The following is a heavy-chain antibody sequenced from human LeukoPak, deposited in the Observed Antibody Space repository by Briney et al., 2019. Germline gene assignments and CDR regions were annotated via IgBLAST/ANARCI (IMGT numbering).Heavy chain of an antibody. CDR1: GGSFSGYY. D-gene: IGHD6-13*01. CDR3: ARGDVQISSWVRNLDL. Sequence: PSETLSLTCAVYGGSFSGYYWSWIRQPPGKGLEWIGEINHSGSTNYNPSLKSRVTISVDTSKNQFSLKLSSVTAADTAVYYCARGDVQISSWVRNLDLWGRGTLVTVPS. J-gene: IGHJ2*01. V-gene: IGHV4-34*01. CDR2: INHSGST.